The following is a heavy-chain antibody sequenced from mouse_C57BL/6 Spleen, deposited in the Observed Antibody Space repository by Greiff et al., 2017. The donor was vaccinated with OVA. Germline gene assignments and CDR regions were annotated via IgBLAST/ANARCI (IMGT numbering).Heavy chain of an antibody. CDR2: ISYDGSN. Sequence: VQLQQSGPGLVKPSQSLSLTCSVTGYSITSGYYWNWIRQFPGNKPEWMGYISYDGSNNYNPSLKNRISITRDTSKNQFFLKLNSVTTEDTATYYCARDQRTGTNAMDYWGQGTSVTVSS. CDR1: GYSITSGYY. CDR3: ARDQRTGTNAMDY. D-gene: IGHD4-1*01. J-gene: IGHJ4*01. V-gene: IGHV3-6*01.